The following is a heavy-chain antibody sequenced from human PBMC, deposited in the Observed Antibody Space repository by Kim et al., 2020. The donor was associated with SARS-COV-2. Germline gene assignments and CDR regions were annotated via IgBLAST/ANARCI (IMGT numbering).Heavy chain of an antibody. J-gene: IGHJ6*02. CDR2: MNPNSGNT. Sequence: ASVKVSCKASGYTFTSYDINWVRQATGQGLEWMGWMNPNSGNTGYAQKFQGRVTMTRNTSISTAYMELSSLRSEDTAGYYCARDDYYYYGMDVWGQGTTVTVSS. CDR3: ARDDYYYYGMDV. V-gene: IGHV1-8*01. CDR1: GYTFTSYD.